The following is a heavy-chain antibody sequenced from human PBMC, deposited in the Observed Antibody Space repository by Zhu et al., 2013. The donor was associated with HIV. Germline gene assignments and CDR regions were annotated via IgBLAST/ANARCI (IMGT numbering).Heavy chain of an antibody. CDR2: MNPNSGNT. J-gene: IGHJ5*02. CDR3: VYGQYGDYLVGSWFDP. Sequence: QVQLVQSGAEVKKPGASVKVSCKASGYTFTSYDINWVRQATGQGLEWMGWMNPNSGNTGYAQKFQGRVTMTRNTSISTAYMELSSLRSEDTAVYYCVYGQYGDYLVGSWFDPWGQGTLVTVSS. CDR1: GYTFTSYD. D-gene: IGHD4-17*01. V-gene: IGHV1-8*01.